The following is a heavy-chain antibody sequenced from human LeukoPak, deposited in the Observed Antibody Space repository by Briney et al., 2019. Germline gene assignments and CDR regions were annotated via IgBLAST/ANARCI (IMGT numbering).Heavy chain of an antibody. CDR2: IYTSGST. D-gene: IGHD4-11*01. CDR1: GGSISSYY. Sequence: PSETLSLTCTVSGGSISSYYWSWIRQPAGKGLERIGPIYTSGSTNYNPSLKSRVTMSVDTSKNQFSLKLSSVTAADTAVYYCARYSNYEGWFDPWGQGTLVTVSS. CDR3: ARYSNYEGWFDP. J-gene: IGHJ5*02. V-gene: IGHV4-4*07.